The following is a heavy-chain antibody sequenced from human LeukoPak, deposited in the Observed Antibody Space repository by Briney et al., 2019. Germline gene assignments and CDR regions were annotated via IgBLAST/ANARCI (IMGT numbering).Heavy chain of an antibody. D-gene: IGHD3-22*01. Sequence: GRSLRLSCAASGFTFSSYAMHWVRQAPGKGLEWLAVISYDESKKYYADSVKSRFTISRDKSENTLYLQMNSLRAEDTAVYYCAKSGGGYYDTSGSVWGQGTMVTVSP. V-gene: IGHV3-30*01. CDR1: GFTFSSYA. CDR2: ISYDESKK. CDR3: AKSGGGYYDTSGSV. J-gene: IGHJ3*01.